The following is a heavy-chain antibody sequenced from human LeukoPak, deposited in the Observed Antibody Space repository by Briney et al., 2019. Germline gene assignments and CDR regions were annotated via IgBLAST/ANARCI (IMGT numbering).Heavy chain of an antibody. J-gene: IGHJ4*02. Sequence: SETLSLTCTVSGGSISSYYWSWIRQPPGKGLEWIGYIYYSGSTNYNPSLKSRVTISVDTSKNQFSLKPSSVTAADTAVYYCARTSGGYDYWGQGTLVTVSS. CDR3: ARTSGGYDY. CDR2: IYYSGST. V-gene: IGHV4-59*01. CDR1: GGSISSYY. D-gene: IGHD2-15*01.